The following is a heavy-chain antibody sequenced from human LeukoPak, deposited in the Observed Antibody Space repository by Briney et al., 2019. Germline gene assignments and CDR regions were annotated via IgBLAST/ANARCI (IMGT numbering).Heavy chain of an antibody. V-gene: IGHV3-21*01. CDR2: ISSSSSYL. CDR1: GFTFSRYS. CDR3: ARMLFTLGELVPFDY. Sequence: PGGSLRLSCAASGFTFSRYSMNWVPQAPGKGLEWVSSISSSSSYLYYADSVKGRFTISRDNAKNSLYLQMNSLRAEDTAVYYCARMLFTLGELVPFDYWGQGTLVTVSS. D-gene: IGHD6-6*01. J-gene: IGHJ4*02.